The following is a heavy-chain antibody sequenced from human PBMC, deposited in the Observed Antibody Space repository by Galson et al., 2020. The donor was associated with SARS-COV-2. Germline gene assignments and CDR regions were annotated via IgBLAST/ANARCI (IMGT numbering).Heavy chain of an antibody. J-gene: IGHJ4*02. CDR3: ARAYSGSYFNGFDY. Sequence: GESLKISCAASGFTFSSYAMHWVRQAPGKGLEWVAVISYDGSNKYYADSVKGRFTISRDNSKNTLYLQMNSLRAEDTAVYYCARAYSGSYFNGFDYWGQGTLVTVSP. V-gene: IGHV3-30*04. D-gene: IGHD1-26*01. CDR1: GFTFSSYA. CDR2: ISYDGSNK.